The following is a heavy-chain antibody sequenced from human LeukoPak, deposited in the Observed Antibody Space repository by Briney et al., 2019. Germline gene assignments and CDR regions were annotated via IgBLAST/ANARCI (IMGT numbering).Heavy chain of an antibody. CDR1: GFTFSSYD. CDR2: IGTAGDT. J-gene: IGHJ6*03. V-gene: IGHV3-13*01. Sequence: GGSLRLSCAASGFTFSSYDMHWVRHATGKGLEWVSAIGTAGDTYYPGSVKGRFTISRENAKDSLYLQMNSLRAGDTAVYYCARGGNTMVRGVPRYYYYMDVWGKGTTVTVSS. CDR3: ARGGNTMVRGVPRYYYYMDV. D-gene: IGHD3-10*01.